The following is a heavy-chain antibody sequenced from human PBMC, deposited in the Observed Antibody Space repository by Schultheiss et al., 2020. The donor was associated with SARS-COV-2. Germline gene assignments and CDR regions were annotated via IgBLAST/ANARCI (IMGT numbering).Heavy chain of an antibody. CDR1: GFTFSSYA. CDR3: TTDQSFWSGYYRIDY. CDR2: ISGSGGST. J-gene: IGHJ4*02. V-gene: IGHV3-23*01. D-gene: IGHD3-3*01. Sequence: GGSLRLSCAASGFTFSSYAMSWVRQAPGKGLEWVSAISGSGGSTYYADSVKGRFTISRDNSKNTLYLQMSSLRAEDTAVYYCTTDQSFWSGYYRIDYWGQGTLVTVSS.